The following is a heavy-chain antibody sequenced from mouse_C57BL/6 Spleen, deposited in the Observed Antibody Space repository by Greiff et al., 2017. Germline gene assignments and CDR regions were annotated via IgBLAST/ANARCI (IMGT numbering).Heavy chain of an antibody. CDR3: SRGYLCAD. V-gene: IGHV5-17*01. CDR1: GFTFSDYG. D-gene: IGHD2-3*01. Sequence: EVKVVESGGGLVKPGGSLKLSCAASGFTFSDYGMHWVRQAPEKGLEWVAYISSGSSTIYYADTVKGRFTFSRDNAKNTLFLQMTSLGSEDTAMYYCSRGYLCADWGQGTLVTVSA. J-gene: IGHJ3*01. CDR2: ISSGSSTI.